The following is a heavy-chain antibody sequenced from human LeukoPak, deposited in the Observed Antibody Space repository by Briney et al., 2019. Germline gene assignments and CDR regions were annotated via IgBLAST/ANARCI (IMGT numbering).Heavy chain of an antibody. D-gene: IGHD2-2*02. V-gene: IGHV1-2*02. CDR2: INPNSGGT. CDR3: ARGYCSSTSCYTTYYYYGMDV. J-gene: IGHJ6*02. Sequence: TXXXYYMXXVRQAPGQGLEWMGWINPNSGGTNYAQKFQDRVTMTRDTSISTAYMELIRLRSDDTAMYYCARGYCSSTSCYTTYYYYGMDVWGQGTTVTVSS. CDR1: TXXXYY.